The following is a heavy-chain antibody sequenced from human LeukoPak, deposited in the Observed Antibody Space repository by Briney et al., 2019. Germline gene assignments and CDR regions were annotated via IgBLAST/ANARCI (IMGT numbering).Heavy chain of an antibody. CDR3: ARGASVVAGNDNAFDI. CDR2: ITSSSTYT. D-gene: IGHD6-19*01. Sequence: GGSLRLSCAASGFSFSSYNMNWVRQTPGKGLEWVSSITSSSTYTFYADSVKGRFTISRDNAKKSLYLQMNSLRADDTAVYYCARGASVVAGNDNAFDIWGQGTMVTVSS. CDR1: GFSFSSYN. V-gene: IGHV3-21*01. J-gene: IGHJ3*02.